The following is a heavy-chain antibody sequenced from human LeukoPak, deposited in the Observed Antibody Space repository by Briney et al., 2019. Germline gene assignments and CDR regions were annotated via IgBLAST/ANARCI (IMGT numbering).Heavy chain of an antibody. CDR2: IWYDGSNK. J-gene: IGHJ6*03. CDR3: ASRLDDYYYYYYPD. D-gene: IGHD3-16*01. CDR1: GFNFSSYG. Sequence: GGSLRLSCAASGFNFSSYGKHWVRQAPAKGLESVAVIWYDGSNKYYADSVKGRFTISRDNSKNTLYLQMNSSTAEDMAGYFFASRLDDYYYYYYPD. V-gene: IGHV3-33*01.